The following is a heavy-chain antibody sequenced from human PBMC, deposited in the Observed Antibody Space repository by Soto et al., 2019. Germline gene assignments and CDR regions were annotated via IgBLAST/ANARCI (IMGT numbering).Heavy chain of an antibody. V-gene: IGHV1-18*01. D-gene: IGHD2-15*01. CDR2: ISAYNGNT. CDR1: GYTFTSYG. CDR3: ARVVGALGHWFDP. Sequence: QVQLEQSGAEVKKPGASVKVSCKASGYTFTSYGISWVRKAPGQGLEWMGGISAYNGNTNYAQKLQGRLTMTTDTSTGTAYMELRRLRSYDTAAYYFARVVGALGHWFDPWGQGTLVTVSS. J-gene: IGHJ5*02.